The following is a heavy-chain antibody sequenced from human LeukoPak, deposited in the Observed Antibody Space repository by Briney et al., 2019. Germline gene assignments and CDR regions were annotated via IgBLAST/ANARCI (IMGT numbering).Heavy chain of an antibody. V-gene: IGHV4-59*01. CDR3: ARDVDGYNALDY. CDR2: IYYSGST. CDR1: GGSISSYY. J-gene: IGHJ4*02. Sequence: SETLSLTCTVSGGSISSYYWSWIRQPPGKGLEWIGYIYYSGSTNYNPSLKSRVTISVDTSKNQFSLKLSSVTAADTAVYYCARDVDGYNALDYWGQGTPVTVSS. D-gene: IGHD5-24*01.